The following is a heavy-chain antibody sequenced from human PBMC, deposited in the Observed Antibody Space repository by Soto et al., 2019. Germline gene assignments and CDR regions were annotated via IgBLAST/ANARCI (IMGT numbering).Heavy chain of an antibody. V-gene: IGHV1-18*01. D-gene: IGHD3-22*01. J-gene: IGHJ4*02. CDR3: ARVDYYDSSGYYYRLHY. CDR1: GYTFTSYG. CDR2: ISAYNGNT. Sequence: ASVKVSCKASGYTFTSYGISWVRQAPGQGLEWMGWISAYNGNTNYAQKLQGRVTMTTDTSTSTAYMELRSLRSDDTAVYYCARVDYYDSSGYYYRLHYWGQGTLVTV.